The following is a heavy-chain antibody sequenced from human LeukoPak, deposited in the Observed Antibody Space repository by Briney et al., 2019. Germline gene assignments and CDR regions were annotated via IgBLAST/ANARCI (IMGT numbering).Heavy chain of an antibody. CDR3: ARDRGDILTGALGY. D-gene: IGHD3-9*01. Sequence: ASVKVSCKASGYTFTSYGISWVRQAPGQGLEWMGWISAYNGNTNYAQKLQGRVTMTTDTSTSTAYMELRSLRSDDTAVYYCARDRGDILTGALGYWGQGTLVTVSS. CDR2: ISAYNGNT. V-gene: IGHV1-18*01. CDR1: GYTFTSYG. J-gene: IGHJ4*02.